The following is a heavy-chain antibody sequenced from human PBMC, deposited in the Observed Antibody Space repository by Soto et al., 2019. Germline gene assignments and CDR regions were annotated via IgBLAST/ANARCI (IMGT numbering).Heavy chain of an antibody. CDR3: ARDRGDGYNNI. J-gene: IGHJ3*02. V-gene: IGHV1-69*08. CDR2: IIPILGIA. D-gene: IGHD5-12*01. Sequence: QVQLVQSGAEVKKPGSSVKVSCKASGGTFSSNTISWVRQAPGQGLEWMGRIIPILGIANYAQKFQGRVTITADKSTSTAYMELSSLRSEDTAVYYCARDRGDGYNNIWGQGTMVTVSS. CDR1: GGTFSSNT.